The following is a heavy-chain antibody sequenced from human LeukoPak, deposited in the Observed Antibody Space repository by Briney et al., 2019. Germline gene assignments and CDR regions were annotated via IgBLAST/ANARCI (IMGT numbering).Heavy chain of an antibody. CDR1: GYTFTGYY. J-gene: IGHJ4*02. CDR2: INPNSGGT. D-gene: IGHD6-19*01. CDR3: ARGIAVAAFFDY. Sequence: ASVKVSCKASGYTFTGYYMHCVRQAPGQGLEWMGWINPNSGGTNYAQKFQGRVTMTRDTSISTAYMELSRLRSDDTAVYYCARGIAVAAFFDYWGQGTLVTVSS. V-gene: IGHV1-2*02.